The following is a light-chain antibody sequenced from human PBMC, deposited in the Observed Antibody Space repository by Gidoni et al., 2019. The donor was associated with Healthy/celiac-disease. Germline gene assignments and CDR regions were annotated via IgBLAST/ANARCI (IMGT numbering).Light chain of an antibody. Sequence: DIQMSQSPSSLSASVGDRVTITCRASQSISSYLNWYQQKPGKAPKLLIYAASSLQSGVPSRFSGSGSGTEFTLTISSLQPEDFATYYCQQCYSNPHTFGQGTKLEIK. V-gene: IGKV1-39*01. CDR1: QSISSY. CDR2: AAS. CDR3: QQCYSNPHT. J-gene: IGKJ2*01.